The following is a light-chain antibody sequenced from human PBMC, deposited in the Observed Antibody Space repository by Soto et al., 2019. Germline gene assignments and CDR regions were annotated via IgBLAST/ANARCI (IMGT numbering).Light chain of an antibody. CDR2: GNS. J-gene: IGLJ3*02. V-gene: IGLV1-40*01. CDR3: QSYDSSLSGWA. CDR1: SSNIGAGYD. Sequence: QAVVTQPPSVSGAPGQRVTISCTESSSNIGAGYDVHWYQQLPGTAPKLLIYGNSNRPSGVPDRFSGSKSGTSASLAITGLQAEDEADYYCQSYDSSLSGWAFGGGTKLTVL.